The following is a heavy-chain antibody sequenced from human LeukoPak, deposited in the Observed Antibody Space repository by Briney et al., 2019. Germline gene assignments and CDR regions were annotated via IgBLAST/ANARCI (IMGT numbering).Heavy chain of an antibody. CDR1: EFTFSRYS. CDR3: APALRYLEWFVDY. CDR2: ISIGSSTV. Sequence: WGSLRLSCAHSEFTFSRYSMNWVRQAPAKGLEWVSYISIGSSTVYYADSVKGRFSISRDNAKNSLYLQTTSLRDEHTAVYYCAPALRYLEWFVDYWGQGTLVTVSS. J-gene: IGHJ4*02. V-gene: IGHV3-48*02. D-gene: IGHD3-3*01.